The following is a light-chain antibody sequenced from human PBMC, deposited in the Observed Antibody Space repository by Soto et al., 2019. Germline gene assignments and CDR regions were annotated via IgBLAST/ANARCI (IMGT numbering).Light chain of an antibody. J-gene: IGKJ2*01. CDR3: QHYYKLPYT. CDR1: QAINNY. V-gene: IGKV1-33*01. CDR2: DAS. Sequence: DIQMTQSPSSLSASIRDRITITCRASQAINNYLNWYQQKPGKAPKLLIYDASKLKPGVPSRFSGSGSGAHFTFTISSLQYEDSATYYCQHYYKLPYTFGQGTKLEI.